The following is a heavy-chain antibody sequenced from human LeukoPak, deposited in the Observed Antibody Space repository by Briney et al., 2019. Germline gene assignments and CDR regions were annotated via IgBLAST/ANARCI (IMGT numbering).Heavy chain of an antibody. J-gene: IGHJ4*02. CDR2: IIPIFGTA. D-gene: IGHD3-3*01. CDR1: GGTFSSYA. Sequence: GASVKVSCKASGGTFSSYAISWVRQAPGQGLEWMGGIIPIFGTANYAQKFQGRVTITTDESTSTAYMELSSLRSEDTAVYYGARLRDDFWSCYYISLEASPLDYWGQGTLVTVSS. CDR3: ARLRDDFWSCYYISLEASPLDY. V-gene: IGHV1-69*05.